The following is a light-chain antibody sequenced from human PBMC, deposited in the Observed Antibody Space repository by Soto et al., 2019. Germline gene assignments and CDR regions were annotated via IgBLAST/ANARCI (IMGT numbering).Light chain of an antibody. V-gene: IGKV1-5*03. Sequence: DIQMTQSPSTLSGSVGDRVTITCRASQTISSWLAWYQQKPGKAPKLLIYKASTLKSGVPSRFSGSGSGTEFTLTISSLEPEDFTVYYCQQRSNWPPGLTFGGGTKVDIK. CDR1: QTISSW. CDR2: KAS. J-gene: IGKJ4*01. CDR3: QQRSNWPPGLT.